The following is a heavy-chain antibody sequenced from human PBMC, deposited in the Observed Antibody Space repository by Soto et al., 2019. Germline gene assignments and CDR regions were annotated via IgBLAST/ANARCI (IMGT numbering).Heavy chain of an antibody. Sequence: GSLRLSCAASGFTFSDYYMSWIRQAPGKGLEWVSYISSSGSTIYYADSVKGRFTISRDNAKNSLYLQMNSPRAEDTAVYYCAREVESSIIYDYWGQGTLVTVSS. J-gene: IGHJ4*02. CDR1: GFTFSDYY. CDR3: AREVESSIIYDY. CDR2: ISSSGSTI. D-gene: IGHD3-16*01. V-gene: IGHV3-11*01.